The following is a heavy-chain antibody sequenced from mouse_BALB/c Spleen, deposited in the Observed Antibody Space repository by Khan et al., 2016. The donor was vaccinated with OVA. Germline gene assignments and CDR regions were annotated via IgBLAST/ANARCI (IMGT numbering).Heavy chain of an antibody. CDR3: ARQPYHHYNIMDY. J-gene: IGHJ4*01. V-gene: IGHV2-6-1*01. CDR2: IWNDGTT. CDR1: GFSLTNYG. Sequence: QVQLQQSGPGLAAPSQSLSITCTISGFSLTNYGIHWVRQPPGKGLEWLVVIWNDGTTTYNSALKYRLTITKDNSQSQVFLKMNSLQTDDTAIYFCARQPYHHYNIMDYWGQGTSVTVSS. D-gene: IGHD2-10*01.